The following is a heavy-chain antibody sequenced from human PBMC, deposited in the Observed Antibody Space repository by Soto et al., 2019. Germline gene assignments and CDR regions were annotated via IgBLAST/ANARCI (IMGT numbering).Heavy chain of an antibody. V-gene: IGHV1-8*01. CDR2: MNPISGNT. J-gene: IGHJ3*02. CDR3: GGGPRNSGAFDI. D-gene: IGHD1-26*01. Sequence: QVQLVQSGAEVKKPGASVKVSCKASGYTFTTYDFNWVRQATGQGLEWMGWMNPISGNTGYAQRFQGRVTMTRSPSTSTAYMELTSLRSEDTAVYYCGGGPRNSGAFDIWGQGTMVIVSS. CDR1: GYTFTTYD.